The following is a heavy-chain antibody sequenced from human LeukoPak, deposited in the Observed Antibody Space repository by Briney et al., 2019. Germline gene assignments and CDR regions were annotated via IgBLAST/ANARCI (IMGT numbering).Heavy chain of an antibody. CDR2: ISESGGDT. CDR3: ARKVLVGNKYFDY. J-gene: IGHJ4*02. Sequence: PGGSLRLSCAASGFTFSSYAMSWVRQAPGKGLEWVSTISESGGDTYDADSVKGRFTISRDNSKNTLYLHMNSLRAEDTAVYYCARKVLVGNKYFDYWGQGTLVTASS. CDR1: GFTFSSYA. V-gene: IGHV3-23*01. D-gene: IGHD2/OR15-2a*01.